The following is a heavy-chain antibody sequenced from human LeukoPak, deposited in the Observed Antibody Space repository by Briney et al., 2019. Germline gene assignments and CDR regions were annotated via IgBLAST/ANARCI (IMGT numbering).Heavy chain of an antibody. J-gene: IGHJ4*02. D-gene: IGHD3-16*01. CDR3: AKLRGGVQLWGD. Sequence: SETLSLTCTVSGGSIITTDDYWGWIRQPPGQGLEWIATIRYGGNTNYNPSLKSRVAISVDTSKNHLSLKMTSVTAADTAVYYCAKLRGGVQLWGDWGQGTLVPVSS. CDR1: GGSIITTDDY. V-gene: IGHV4-39*02. CDR2: IRYGGNT.